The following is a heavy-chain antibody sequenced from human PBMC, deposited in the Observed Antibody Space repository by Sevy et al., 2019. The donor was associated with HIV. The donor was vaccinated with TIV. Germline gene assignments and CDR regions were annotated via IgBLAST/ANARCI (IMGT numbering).Heavy chain of an antibody. CDR1: GYTFTSYG. CDR3: AREGSNYDGQSDFDY. V-gene: IGHV1-18*01. Sequence: ASVKVSCKASGYTFTSYGISWVRQAPGQGLEWMGWISAYNGNTNYAQKLQGRVTMTTDTSTSTAYMELRSLRSDDTAVYYCAREGSNYDGQSDFDYWGQGTLVTVSS. J-gene: IGHJ4*02. CDR2: ISAYNGNT. D-gene: IGHD4-4*01.